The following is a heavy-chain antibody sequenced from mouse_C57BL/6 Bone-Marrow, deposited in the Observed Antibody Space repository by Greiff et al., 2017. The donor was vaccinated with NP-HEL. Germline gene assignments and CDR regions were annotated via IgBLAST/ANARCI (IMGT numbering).Heavy chain of an antibody. CDR2: INPNNGGT. J-gene: IGHJ2*01. V-gene: IGHV1-26*01. Sequence: VQLQQSGPELVKPGASVKISCKASGYTFTDYYMNWVKQSHGKSLEWIGDINPNNGGTSYNQKFKGKATLTVDKSSSTAYMELRSLTSEDSAVYYCARWGYYGSSYLNFDYWGQGTTLTVSS. CDR1: GYTFTDYY. D-gene: IGHD1-1*01. CDR3: ARWGYYGSSYLNFDY.